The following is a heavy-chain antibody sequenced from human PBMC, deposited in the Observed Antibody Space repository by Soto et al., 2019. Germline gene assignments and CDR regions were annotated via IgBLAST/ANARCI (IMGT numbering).Heavy chain of an antibody. Sequence: PSETLSLTCTVSGGSISSSSYYWGWIRQPPGKGLEWIGSIYYSGSTYYNPSLKSRVTISVDTSKNQFSLKLSSVTAADTAVYYCARSFTGRCSGGSCYGFGPWFDPWGQGTQVTVSS. CDR3: ARSFTGRCSGGSCYGFGPWFDP. CDR2: IYYSGST. D-gene: IGHD2-15*01. V-gene: IGHV4-39*01. CDR1: GGSISSSSYY. J-gene: IGHJ5*02.